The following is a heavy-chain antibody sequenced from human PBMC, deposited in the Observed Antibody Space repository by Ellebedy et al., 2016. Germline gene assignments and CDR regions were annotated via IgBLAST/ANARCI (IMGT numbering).Heavy chain of an antibody. Sequence: GGSLRLSXVVSGFTLSSYWMHWVRQTPGKGLVWVSRINSDGSSTSKADSVKGRFTISRDNSKNTLYLQMNSLRAEDTAVYYCARDRGLVRQNDAFDIWGQGTMVTVSS. CDR2: INSDGSST. J-gene: IGHJ3*02. CDR3: ARDRGLVRQNDAFDI. V-gene: IGHV3-74*01. D-gene: IGHD3/OR15-3a*01. CDR1: GFTLSSYW.